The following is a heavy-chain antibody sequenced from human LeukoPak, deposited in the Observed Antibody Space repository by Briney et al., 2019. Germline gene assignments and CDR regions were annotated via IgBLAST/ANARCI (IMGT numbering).Heavy chain of an antibody. J-gene: IGHJ4*02. CDR3: ARSSSGWYHHFDY. CDR2: INPNSGGT. Sequence: ASVKVSCKASGYTFTGYYMHWVRQAPGQGLEWMGWINPNSGGTNYAQKFQGWVTMTRDTSISTAYMELSRLRSDDTAVYYCARSSSGWYHHFDYWGQGTLVTVSS. D-gene: IGHD6-19*01. CDR1: GYTFTGYY. V-gene: IGHV1-2*04.